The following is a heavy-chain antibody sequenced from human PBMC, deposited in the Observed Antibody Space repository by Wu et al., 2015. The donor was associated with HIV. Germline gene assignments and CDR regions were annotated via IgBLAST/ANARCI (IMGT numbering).Heavy chain of an antibody. CDR1: GYSFTDYY. D-gene: IGHD3-9*01. Sequence: QVQLVQSGAEVKKSGASVKVSCKASGYSFTDYYMHWVRQAPGQGLEWMGWINPNSGGTNYAQKFQGKITMTRDTSINTAYMELRRLKSDDTAVYYCARVRNHNILTGYWDGLDIWGQGTMVTVSP. V-gene: IGHV1-2*02. CDR2: INPNSGGT. J-gene: IGHJ3*02. CDR3: ARVRNHNILTGYWDGLDI.